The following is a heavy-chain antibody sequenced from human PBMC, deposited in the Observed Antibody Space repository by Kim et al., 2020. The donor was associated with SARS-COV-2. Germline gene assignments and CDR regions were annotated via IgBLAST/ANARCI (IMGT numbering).Heavy chain of an antibody. J-gene: IGHJ4*02. CDR2: IYSGGST. CDR3: AGAEGGYVWGSYRYVDY. CDR1: GFTVSSNY. Sequence: GGSLRLSCAASGFTVSSNYMSWVRQAPGRGLEWVSVIYSGGSTYYADSVKGRFTISRDNSKNTLYLQMNSLRAEDTAVYYCAGAEGGYVWGSYRYVDYWGQGTLVTVSS. D-gene: IGHD3-16*02. V-gene: IGHV3-53*01.